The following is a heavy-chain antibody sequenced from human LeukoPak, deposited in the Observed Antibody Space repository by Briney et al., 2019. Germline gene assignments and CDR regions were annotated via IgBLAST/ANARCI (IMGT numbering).Heavy chain of an antibody. CDR3: ASIKVAVAGSGA. J-gene: IGHJ4*02. D-gene: IGHD6-19*01. Sequence: GGSLRLSCAASGFAFNSYWMSWVRQTPGKGLEWVATMDGGGSATYYVDSVKGRFTITRDNAKNSLFLQMNGLRAEDTALYYCASIKVAVAGSGAWGQGTLVTVSS. CDR2: MDGGGSAT. V-gene: IGHV3-7*03. CDR1: GFAFNSYW.